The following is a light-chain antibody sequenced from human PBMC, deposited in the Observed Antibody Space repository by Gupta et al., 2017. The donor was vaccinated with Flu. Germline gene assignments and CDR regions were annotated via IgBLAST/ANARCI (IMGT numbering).Light chain of an antibody. J-gene: IGKJ4*01. CDR3: QKYESAPLT. V-gene: IGKV1-27*01. Sequence: DIQMTQSPSSLSASVGDRITITCRASQGISTYLAWYQQKPGNVPKLLIYAASTLQSGVPSRFSGSGSGTDFTLTISSLQPEDVATYYCQKYESAPLTFGGGTKVEIK. CDR2: AAS. CDR1: QGISTY.